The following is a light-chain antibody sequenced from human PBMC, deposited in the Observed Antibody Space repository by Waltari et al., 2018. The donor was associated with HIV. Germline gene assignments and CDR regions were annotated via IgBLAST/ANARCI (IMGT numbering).Light chain of an antibody. V-gene: IGLV1-47*01. J-gene: IGLJ3*02. CDR3: AAWDDSLSGVL. CDR2: RNN. Sequence: QSVLTQPPSASGAPGQRVTMSCSGSSSNIGGNYVYWYQHLPGSAPKLLISRNNNRPSGVPDRFSGSKSGTSASLAISGLRSEDGADYYCAAWDDSLSGVLFGGGTKLTVL. CDR1: SSNIGGNY.